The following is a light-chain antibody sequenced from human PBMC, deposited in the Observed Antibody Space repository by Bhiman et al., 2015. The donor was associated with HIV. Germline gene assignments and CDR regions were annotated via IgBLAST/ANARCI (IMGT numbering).Light chain of an antibody. CDR3: QLLDSSRNVV. Sequence: GPGETASITCGGDNIEIKSVHWYQQRSGQAPVLVIHDDSARPSGIPERFSGSNSGITATLTISGVESGDDADYYCQLLDSSRNVVFGGGTKLTVL. J-gene: IGLJ2*01. CDR2: DDS. CDR1: NIEIKS. V-gene: IGLV3-21*02.